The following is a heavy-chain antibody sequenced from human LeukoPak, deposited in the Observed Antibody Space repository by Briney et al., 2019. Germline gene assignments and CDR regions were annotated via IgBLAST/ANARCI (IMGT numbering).Heavy chain of an antibody. CDR2: IRSKAYGGTT. V-gene: IGHV3-49*04. CDR3: TRDGSGWYLDAFDI. Sequence: GRSLRLSCAASGFTFSSYAMHWVRHAPGKGLEWVGFIRSKAYGGTTEYAASVKGRFTISRDDSKSIAYLQMNSLKTEDTAVYYCTRDGSGWYLDAFDIWGQGTMVTVSS. J-gene: IGHJ3*02. D-gene: IGHD6-19*01. CDR1: GFTFSSYA.